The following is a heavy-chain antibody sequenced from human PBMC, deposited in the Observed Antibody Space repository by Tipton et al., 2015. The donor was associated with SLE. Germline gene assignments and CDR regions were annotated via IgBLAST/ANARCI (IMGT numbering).Heavy chain of an antibody. D-gene: IGHD3-3*01. J-gene: IGHJ4*02. Sequence: SLRLSCAASGLTFSTYAMHWVRQAPGKGLEWVAVISFDGSNTYYADSVKGRFTISRDNSKNTLYLQMNSLRAEDTAEYYCASNPITIFGVVYYWGQGTLVTVSS. CDR2: ISFDGSNT. CDR3: ASNPITIFGVVYY. CDR1: GLTFSTYA. V-gene: IGHV3-30*04.